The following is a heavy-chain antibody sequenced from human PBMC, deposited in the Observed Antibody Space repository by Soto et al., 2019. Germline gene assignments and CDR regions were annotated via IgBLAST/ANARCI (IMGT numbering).Heavy chain of an antibody. Sequence: SETLSLTCAVYGGSFSGYYWSWIRQPPGKGLEWIGEINHSGSTNYNPSLKSRVTISVDTSKNQFSLKLSSVTAADTAVYYCARGNTTIFGVVIISSADYGMDVWGQGTTVTVSS. CDR1: GGSFSGYY. CDR2: INHSGST. V-gene: IGHV4-34*01. D-gene: IGHD3-3*01. J-gene: IGHJ6*02. CDR3: ARGNTTIFGVVIISSADYGMDV.